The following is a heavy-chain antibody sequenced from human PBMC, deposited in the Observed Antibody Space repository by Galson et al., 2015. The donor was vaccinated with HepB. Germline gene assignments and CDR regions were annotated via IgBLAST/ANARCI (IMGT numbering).Heavy chain of an antibody. V-gene: IGHV1-46*01. CDR3: ARVVLTWFGELSTPTWFDP. D-gene: IGHD3-10*01. J-gene: IGHJ5*02. Sequence: SVKVSCKASGYTFTTYYIHWVRQAPGQGFEWMGIINPSGGRTTYAKKFQGRLSMTTDTSTNTIYMELSSLRSEDTAIYFCARVVLTWFGELSTPTWFDPWGQGTLVTVSS. CDR1: GYTFTTYY. CDR2: INPSGGRT.